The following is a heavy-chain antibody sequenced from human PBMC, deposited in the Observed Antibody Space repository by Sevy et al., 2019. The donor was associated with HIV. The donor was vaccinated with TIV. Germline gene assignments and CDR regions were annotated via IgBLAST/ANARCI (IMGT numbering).Heavy chain of an antibody. Sequence: GGSLRLSCAASGFTFDDYPMHWVRQVPGKGLEWVSGISWNSGDRDYADSVKGRFTISRDNAKNSLYLQMNSLRIEDTALYYCVKWNGLVAAGGARGFMRWFGPWGQGTQVTVSS. CDR1: GFTFDDYP. D-gene: IGHD2-8*02. CDR3: VKWNGLVAAGGARGFMRWFGP. CDR2: ISWNSGDR. J-gene: IGHJ5*02. V-gene: IGHV3-9*01.